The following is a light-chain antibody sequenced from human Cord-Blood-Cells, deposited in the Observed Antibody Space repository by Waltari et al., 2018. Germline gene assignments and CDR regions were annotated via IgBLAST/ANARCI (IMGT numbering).Light chain of an antibody. CDR2: DAS. CDR3: QQYNSYSWT. V-gene: IGKV1-5*01. Sequence: DIQLTQSPSTMSASVGARVTITCRASQSISSWLAWYQQKPGKAPKLLIYDASSLESGVPSRFSGSGSGTEVTLTISSLQPDDFANYDCQQYNSYSWTFGQGTKVEIK. J-gene: IGKJ1*01. CDR1: QSISSW.